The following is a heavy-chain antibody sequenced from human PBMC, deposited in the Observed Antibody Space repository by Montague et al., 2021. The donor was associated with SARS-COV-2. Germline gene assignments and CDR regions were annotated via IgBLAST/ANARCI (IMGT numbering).Heavy chain of an antibody. D-gene: IGHD2-8*01. V-gene: IGHV3-48*03. CDR2: ISSTGSTI. CDR3: ASRAPTRIVLMVYAIGGYFDY. CDR1: GFTFSSYE. J-gene: IGHJ4*02. Sequence: SLRLSCAASGFTFSSYEMNWVRQAPGKGLEWVSYISSTGSTIFYADSVKGRFTISRDNAKNSLYLRMNSLRAEDTAVYYCASRAPTRIVLMVYAIGGYFDYWGQGTLVTVSS.